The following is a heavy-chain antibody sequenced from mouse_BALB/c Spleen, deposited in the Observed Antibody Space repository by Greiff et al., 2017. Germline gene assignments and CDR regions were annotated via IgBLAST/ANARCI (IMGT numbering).Heavy chain of an antibody. V-gene: IGHV1-15*01. Sequence: QVQLQQSGAELVRPGASVTLSCKASGYTFTDYEMHWVKQTPVHGLEWIGAIDPETGGTAYNQKFKGKATLTADKSSSTAYMELRSLTSEDSAVYYCTREGDGNYRFAYWGQGTLVTVSA. CDR2: IDPETGGT. D-gene: IGHD2-1*01. CDR1: GYTFTDYE. CDR3: TREGDGNYRFAY. J-gene: IGHJ3*01.